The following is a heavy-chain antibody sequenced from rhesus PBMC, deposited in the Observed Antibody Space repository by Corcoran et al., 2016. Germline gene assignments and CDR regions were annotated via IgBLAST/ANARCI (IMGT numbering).Heavy chain of an antibody. CDR2: VETEDGEA. J-gene: IGHJ4*01. CDR3: ATGKGGLSL. D-gene: IGHD5-24*01. Sequence: EVQLVQAGAEVKKHGASGKISCKASGYTFTASHLHWWRQAPGKGLGWMRRVETEDGEAIRAQKFQDRDTITADTSTDTAYMGRSSLRSEDTAVYYCATGKGGLSLWGQGVLVTVSS. V-gene: IGHV1-111*02. CDR1: GYTFTASH.